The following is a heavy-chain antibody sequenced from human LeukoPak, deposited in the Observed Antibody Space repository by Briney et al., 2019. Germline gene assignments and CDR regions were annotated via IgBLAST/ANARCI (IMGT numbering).Heavy chain of an antibody. D-gene: IGHD3-3*01. CDR2: ISGSGGST. CDR1: GFTFSSYA. Sequence: GGSLRLSCAASGFTFSSYAMSWVRQAPGKGLEWGSAISGSGGSTYYADSVKGRFTISRDNSKYALTLQMNSLRAEDTAVYYCAKIPRITIFGVVLSSWFDPWGQGTPVTVSS. J-gene: IGHJ5*02. CDR3: AKIPRITIFGVVLSSWFDP. V-gene: IGHV3-23*01.